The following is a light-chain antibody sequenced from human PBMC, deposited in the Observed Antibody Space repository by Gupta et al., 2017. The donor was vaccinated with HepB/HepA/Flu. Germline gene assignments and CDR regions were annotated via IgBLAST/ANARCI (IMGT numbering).Light chain of an antibody. V-gene: IGKV1-33*01. CDR1: QDITKY. Sequence: DIQMTQSPSSLSASVGDRVTITCQASQDITKYLNWYQQKPGNAPKLLIYDASNLQAGVPPRFSGSGSGTEFTLTINSLRTEDIATYYCQQYDEVPRTFGPGTKVDLK. CDR2: DAS. J-gene: IGKJ3*01. CDR3: QQYDEVPRT.